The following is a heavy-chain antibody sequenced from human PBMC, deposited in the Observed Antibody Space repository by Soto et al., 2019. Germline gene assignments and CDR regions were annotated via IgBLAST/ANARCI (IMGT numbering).Heavy chain of an antibody. V-gene: IGHV4-30-4*01. D-gene: IGHD3-10*01. CDR3: ASGVELTMVRGQWFDP. CDR1: GGSISSGDYY. J-gene: IGHJ5*02. CDR2: IYYSGST. Sequence: SETLSLTCTVSGGSISSGDYYWSWIRQPPGKGLEWIGYIYYSGSTYYNPSLKSRVTISVDTSKNQFSLKLSSVTAADTAVYYCASGVELTMVRGQWFDPWGQGTLVTVSS.